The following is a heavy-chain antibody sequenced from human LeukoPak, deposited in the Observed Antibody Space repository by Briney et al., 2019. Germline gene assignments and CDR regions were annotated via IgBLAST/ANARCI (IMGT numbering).Heavy chain of an antibody. J-gene: IGHJ6*02. CDR1: GGSISSYY. V-gene: IGHV4-4*07. CDR3: AGDQIVVVPAAIFYYGMDV. D-gene: IGHD2-2*01. Sequence: PSETLSLTCTVSGGSISSYYWSWIRQPAGKGLEWIGRIYTSGSTNYNPSLKSRVTMSVDTSKNQFSLKLSSVTAADTAVYYCAGDQIVVVPAAIFYYGMDVWGQGTTVTVSS. CDR2: IYTSGST.